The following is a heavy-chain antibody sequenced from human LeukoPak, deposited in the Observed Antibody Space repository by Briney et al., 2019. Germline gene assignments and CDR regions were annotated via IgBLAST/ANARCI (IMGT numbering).Heavy chain of an antibody. V-gene: IGHV3-23*01. D-gene: IGHD3-10*01. J-gene: IGHJ4*02. Sequence: GGSLRLSCAASGFTFSSDAMSWVRQAPGEGLEWVSTISGGGGTTYYSDSVKGRFTISRDNSKNTLFLQMNSLGAEDTAVYYCAKASTFGELNRPFDYWGQGTLVTVSS. CDR2: ISGGGGTT. CDR3: AKASTFGELNRPFDY. CDR1: GFTFSSDA.